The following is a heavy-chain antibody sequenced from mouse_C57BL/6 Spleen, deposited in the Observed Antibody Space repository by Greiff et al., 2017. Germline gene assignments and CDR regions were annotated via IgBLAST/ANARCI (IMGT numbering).Heavy chain of an antibody. CDR1: GYTFTSYW. J-gene: IGHJ3*01. CDR3: ARPISYGSTSWFAD. V-gene: IGHV1-61*01. D-gene: IGHD1-1*01. Sequence: QVQLQQPGAELVRPGSSVKLSCKASGYTFTSYWMDWVKQRPGQGLEWIGNIYPSDSDTHYNQKFKDKATLTVDKSSSTAYMQLSSLTSEDSAVYYCARPISYGSTSWFADWGKGTLVTVSA. CDR2: IYPSDSDT.